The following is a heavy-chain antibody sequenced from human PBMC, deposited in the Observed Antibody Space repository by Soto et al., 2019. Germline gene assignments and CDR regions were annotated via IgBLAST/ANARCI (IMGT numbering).Heavy chain of an antibody. CDR1: GGSISSYY. V-gene: IGHV4-59*01. CDR2: IYYSGST. J-gene: IGHJ4*02. D-gene: IGHD1-1*01. CDR3: ARDHDRLDY. Sequence: SETLSLTCTVSGGSISSYYWSWIRQPPGKGLEWIGYIYYSGSTKYNPSLKSRVTISVDTSKNQFSLKLSSVTAADTAVYYCARDHDRLDYWGQGTLVTVSS.